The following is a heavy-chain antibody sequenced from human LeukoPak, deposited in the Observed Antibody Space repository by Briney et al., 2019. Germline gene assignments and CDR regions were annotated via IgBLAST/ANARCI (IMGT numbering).Heavy chain of an antibody. V-gene: IGHV3-7*01. CDR3: AGGGGWEAAAITYYYYYYYMDV. Sequence: GGSLRLSCAASGFTFSSYWMSWVRQAPGKGLEWVANIKQDGSEKYYVDSVKGRFTISRDNAKNSLYLKMNSLRAEDTAVYYCAGGGGWEAAAITYYYYYYYMDVWGKGTTVTVSS. D-gene: IGHD2-2*01. CDR1: GFTFSSYW. J-gene: IGHJ6*03. CDR2: IKQDGSEK.